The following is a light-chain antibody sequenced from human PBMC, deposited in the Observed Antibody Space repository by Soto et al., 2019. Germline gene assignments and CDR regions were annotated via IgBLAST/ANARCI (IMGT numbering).Light chain of an antibody. CDR1: ALPKQY. Sequence: SYELTQPPSVSVSPGQTARVTCSGDALPKQYAYWYQQKPGQAPVLVIYKDSDRPAGIPARFSGSSSGTTVTLTISGVEAEDEADYYCQSADSGGSYRVLGTGTKLTVL. CDR3: QSADSGGSYRV. J-gene: IGLJ1*01. V-gene: IGLV3-25*03. CDR2: KDS.